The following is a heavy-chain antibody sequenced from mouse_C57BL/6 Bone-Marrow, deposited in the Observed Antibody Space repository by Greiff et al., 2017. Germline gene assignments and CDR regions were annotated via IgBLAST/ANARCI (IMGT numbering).Heavy chain of an antibody. CDR3: ARRNYGSTYWYFDV. CDR1: GFTFSDYG. J-gene: IGHJ1*03. V-gene: IGHV5-15*04. Sequence: EVHLVESGGGLVQPGGSLKLSCAASGFTFSDYGMAWVRQAPRKGPEWVAFISNLAYSIYSADTVTGRFTISRENAKNTLYLEMSSLRSEDTAMYYCARRNYGSTYWYFDVWGTGTTVTVSS. D-gene: IGHD1-1*01. CDR2: ISNLAYSI.